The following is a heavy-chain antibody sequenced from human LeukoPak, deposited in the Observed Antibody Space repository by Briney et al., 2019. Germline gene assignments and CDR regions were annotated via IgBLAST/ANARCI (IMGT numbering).Heavy chain of an antibody. Sequence: GSLRLSCAASGFTFSSYAMSWVRQAPGKGLEWVSAISGSGGSTYYADPVKGRFTISRDNSKNTLYLQMNSLRAEDTAVYYCAKGKYYDFWSGYYTLDYWGQGTLVTVSS. CDR2: ISGSGGST. D-gene: IGHD3-3*01. V-gene: IGHV3-23*01. J-gene: IGHJ4*02. CDR1: GFTFSSYA. CDR3: AKGKYYDFWSGYYTLDY.